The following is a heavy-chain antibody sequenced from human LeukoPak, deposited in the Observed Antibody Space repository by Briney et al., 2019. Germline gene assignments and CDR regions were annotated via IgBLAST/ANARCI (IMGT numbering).Heavy chain of an antibody. Sequence: GASVKVSCKASGYTFTSYYMHWVRQAPGQGLEWMGGIIPIFGTANYAQKFQGRVTITADESTSTAYMELSSLRSEDTAVYYCARALTPGSWGYYYYYYMDVWGKGTTVTISS. V-gene: IGHV1-69*13. CDR2: IIPIFGTA. CDR1: GYTFTSYY. J-gene: IGHJ6*03. D-gene: IGHD3-16*01. CDR3: ARALTPGSWGYYYYYYMDV.